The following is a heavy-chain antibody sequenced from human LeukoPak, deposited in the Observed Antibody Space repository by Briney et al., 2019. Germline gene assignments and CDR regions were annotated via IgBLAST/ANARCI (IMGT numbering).Heavy chain of an antibody. Sequence: GSSVKVSFKASGGTFSSYAISWVRQAPGQGLEWMGGIIPIFGTANYAQKFQGRVTITADESTSTVYMDLSSQRSEGAAVYYCAAASNYYDRSNYYSYAMDVWGQGTTVTVSS. V-gene: IGHV1-69*01. J-gene: IGHJ6*02. CDR3: AAASNYYDRSNYYSYAMDV. CDR1: GGTFSSYA. CDR2: IIPIFGTA. D-gene: IGHD3-22*01.